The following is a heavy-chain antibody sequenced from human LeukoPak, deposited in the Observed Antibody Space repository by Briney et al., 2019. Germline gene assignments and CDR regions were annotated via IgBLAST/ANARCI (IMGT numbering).Heavy chain of an antibody. CDR2: ITSSGAAT. CDR1: GFTFSSYA. J-gene: IGHJ4*02. V-gene: IGHV3-23*01. D-gene: IGHD3-22*01. CDR3: AKDRPNYYGSNGHYYKLNGDC. Sequence: GGSLRLSCAASGFTFSSYAMSWVRQAPGKGLEWVSSITSSGAATYYADSVKGRFTISGDNSDNTLYLQMNSLRAEDTAVYYCAKDRPNYYGSNGHYYKLNGDCWGQGTLVTVSS.